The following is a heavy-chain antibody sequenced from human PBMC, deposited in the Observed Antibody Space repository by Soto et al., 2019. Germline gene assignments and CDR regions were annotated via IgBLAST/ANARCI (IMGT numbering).Heavy chain of an antibody. CDR1: GGSISSSSYY. D-gene: IGHD3-22*01. CDR2: IYYSGST. Sequence: KPSETLSLTCTVSGGSISSSSYYWGWIRHPPGKGLEWIGSIYYSGSTYYNPSLKSRLTISVDTSKNQFSLKLSSVTAADTAVYYCLRSGYYGGVDYWGPGTLVTVSS. V-gene: IGHV4-39*01. CDR3: LRSGYYGGVDY. J-gene: IGHJ4*02.